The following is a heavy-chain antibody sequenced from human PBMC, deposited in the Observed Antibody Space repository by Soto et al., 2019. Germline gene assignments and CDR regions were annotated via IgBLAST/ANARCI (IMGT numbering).Heavy chain of an antibody. J-gene: IGHJ4*02. CDR3: TTDLVLSRQSGWEDIVVVPAAIRDY. D-gene: IGHD2-2*02. CDR1: GFTFSNAW. V-gene: IGHV3-15*07. CDR2: IKSKTDGGTT. Sequence: GGSLRLSCAASGFTFSNAWMNWVRQAPGKGLEWVGRIKSKTDGGTTDYAAPVKGRFTISRDDSKNTLYLQMNSLKTEDTAVYYCTTDLVLSRQSGWEDIVVVPAAIRDYWGQGTLVTVSS.